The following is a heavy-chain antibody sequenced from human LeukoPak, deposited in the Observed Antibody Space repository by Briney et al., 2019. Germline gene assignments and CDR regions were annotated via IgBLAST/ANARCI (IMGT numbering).Heavy chain of an antibody. J-gene: IGHJ4*02. Sequence: SETLSLTCTVSGVSVSSGSYYWSWIRQPPGKGLEWIGYIYYTGSTNYNPSLKSRVTMSVDTSKNQFFLNLSSVTAADTAVYYCAEVDSSGYQIDYWGQGTLVTVSS. CDR1: GVSVSSGSYY. D-gene: IGHD3-22*01. CDR3: AEVDSSGYQIDY. V-gene: IGHV4-61*01. CDR2: IYYTGST.